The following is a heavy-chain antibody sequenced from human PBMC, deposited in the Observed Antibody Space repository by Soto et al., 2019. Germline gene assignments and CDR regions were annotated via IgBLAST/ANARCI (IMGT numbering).Heavy chain of an antibody. CDR1: GFTFSSYA. CDR2: ISYDGSNK. Sequence: GGSLRLSCAASGFTFSSYAMHWVRQAPGKGLEWVAVISYDGSNKYYADSVKGRFTISRDNSKNTLYLQMNSLRAEDTAVYYCARDLTVINEYYYGMDVWGQGTTVTVSS. CDR3: ARDLTVINEYYYGMDV. J-gene: IGHJ6*02. V-gene: IGHV3-30-3*01. D-gene: IGHD4-17*01.